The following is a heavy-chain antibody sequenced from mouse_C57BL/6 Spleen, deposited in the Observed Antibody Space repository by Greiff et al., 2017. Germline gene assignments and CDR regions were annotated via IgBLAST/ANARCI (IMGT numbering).Heavy chain of an antibody. D-gene: IGHD2-12*01. J-gene: IGHJ2*01. CDR3: ANDENYFDY. Sequence: SGPVLVKPGASVKMSCKASGYTFTDYYMNWVKQSHGKSLEWIGVINPYNGGTSYNQKFKGKATLTVDKSSSTAYMELNSLTSEDSAVYYCANDENYFDYWGQGTTLTVSS. CDR2: INPYNGGT. V-gene: IGHV1-19*01. CDR1: GYTFTDYY.